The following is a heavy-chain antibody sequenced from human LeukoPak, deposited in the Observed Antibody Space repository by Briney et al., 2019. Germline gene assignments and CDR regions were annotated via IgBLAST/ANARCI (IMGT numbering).Heavy chain of an antibody. CDR2: INPNSGDT. CDR1: GYTFSGYY. J-gene: IGHJ4*02. D-gene: IGHD2-2*01. V-gene: IGHV1-2*02. Sequence: GASVKVSCKASGYTFSGYYIHWVRQAPGQGLEWLGWINPNSGDTNYAQKFQGRVTMTRDTSISTAYMELSRLRSDDTAVYYCASGGAAYCSSASCYHMEYFDYWGQGTLVTVSS. CDR3: ASGGAAYCSSASCYHMEYFDY.